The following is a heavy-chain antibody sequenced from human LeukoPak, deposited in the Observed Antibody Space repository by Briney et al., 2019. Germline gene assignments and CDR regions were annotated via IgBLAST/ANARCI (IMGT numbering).Heavy chain of an antibody. J-gene: IGHJ4*02. Sequence: SETLSLTCTVSGGSISSSSYYWGWIRQPPGKGLEWTGSIYYSGSTYYNPSLKSRVTISVDTSKNQFSLKLSSVTAADTAVYYCARGGGATVDYWGQGTLVTVSS. CDR2: IYYSGST. CDR1: GGSISSSSYY. CDR3: ARGGGATVDY. V-gene: IGHV4-39*07. D-gene: IGHD1-26*01.